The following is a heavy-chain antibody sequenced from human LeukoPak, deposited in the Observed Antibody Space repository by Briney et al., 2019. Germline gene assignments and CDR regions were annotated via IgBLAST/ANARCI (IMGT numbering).Heavy chain of an antibody. V-gene: IGHV4-59*01. J-gene: IGHJ4*02. D-gene: IGHD1-26*01. CDR2: IYYSGST. Sequence: SETLSLTCTVSGGSISSYYWGWIRQPPGKGLEWIGYIYYSGSTNYNPSLKSRVTISVDTSKNQFSLKLSSVTAADTAVYYCARAGSGSYLVDYWGQGTLVTVSS. CDR1: GGSISSYY. CDR3: ARAGSGSYLVDY.